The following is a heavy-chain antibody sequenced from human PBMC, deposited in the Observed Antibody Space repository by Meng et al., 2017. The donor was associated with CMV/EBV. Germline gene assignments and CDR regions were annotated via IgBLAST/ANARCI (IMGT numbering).Heavy chain of an antibody. V-gene: IGHV3-74*01. J-gene: IGHJ6*02. Sequence: GGSLRLSCAASGFTFSSYWMHWVRQASGKGLVWVSRINSDGSSTSYADSVKGRFTISRDNAKNTLYLQMNSLRAEDTAVYYCARDLPYCSSTSCYSTWYYYYGMDVWGQGTTVTVSS. D-gene: IGHD2-2*02. CDR1: GFTFSSYW. CDR2: INSDGSST. CDR3: ARDLPYCSSTSCYSTWYYYYGMDV.